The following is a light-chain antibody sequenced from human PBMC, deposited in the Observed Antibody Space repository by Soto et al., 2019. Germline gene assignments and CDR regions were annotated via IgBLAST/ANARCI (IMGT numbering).Light chain of an antibody. J-gene: IGKJ1*01. CDR2: GAS. Sequence: EIVLTQSPATLSLSPGERATLSCRASQSVSSSYLAWYQQKPGQPPRLLIYGASSRATGLPDRFSGSGSGTDFTLTISRLEPEDVAVYYCQQYGNSPLTFGQGTKVEIK. CDR1: QSVSSSY. CDR3: QQYGNSPLT. V-gene: IGKV3-20*01.